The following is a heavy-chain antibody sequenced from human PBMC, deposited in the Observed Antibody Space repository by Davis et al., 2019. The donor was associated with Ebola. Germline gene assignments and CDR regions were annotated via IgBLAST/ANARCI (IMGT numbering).Heavy chain of an antibody. D-gene: IGHD1-26*01. CDR1: GGTFSSYA. J-gene: IGHJ6*02. V-gene: IGHV1-69*06. CDR2: IIPIFGAA. Sequence: SVKVSCKASGGTFSSYAISWVRQAPGQGLEWMGGIIPIFGAANYAQKFQGRVTITADKSTSTAYMELSSLRSEDTAVYYCASVSGSFEGFHYYYYGMDVWGQGTTVTVSS. CDR3: ASVSGSFEGFHYYYYGMDV.